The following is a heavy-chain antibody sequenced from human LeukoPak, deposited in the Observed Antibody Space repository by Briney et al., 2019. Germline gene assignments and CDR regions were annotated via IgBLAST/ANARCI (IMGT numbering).Heavy chain of an antibody. CDR3: ASPTVTTSHYYGMGV. CDR2: ISAYNGNT. D-gene: IGHD4-11*01. Sequence: ASVKVSCKASGYTFTSYGISWVRQAPGQGLEWMGWISAYNGNTNYAQKLQGRVTMTTDTSTSTAYMELRSLRSDDTAVYYCASPTVTTSHYYGMGVWGQGTTVTVSS. CDR1: GYTFTSYG. J-gene: IGHJ6*02. V-gene: IGHV1-18*01.